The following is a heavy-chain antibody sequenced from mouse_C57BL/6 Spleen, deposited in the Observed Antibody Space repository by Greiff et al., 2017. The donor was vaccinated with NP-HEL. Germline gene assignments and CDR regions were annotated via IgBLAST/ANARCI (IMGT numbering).Heavy chain of an antibody. V-gene: IGHV3-6*01. CDR2: ISYDGSN. D-gene: IGHD4-1*02. CDR1: GYSITSGYY. Sequence: VQLKESGPGLVKPSQSLSLTCSVTGYSITSGYYWNWIRQFPGNKLEWMGYISYDGSNNYNPSLKNRISITRDTSKNQFFLKLNSVTTEDTATYYCARGSTGTDYFDYWGQGTTLTVSS. CDR3: ARGSTGTDYFDY. J-gene: IGHJ2*01.